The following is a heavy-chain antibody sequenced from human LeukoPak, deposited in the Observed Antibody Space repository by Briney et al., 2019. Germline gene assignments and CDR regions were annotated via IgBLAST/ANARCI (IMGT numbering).Heavy chain of an antibody. Sequence: SETLSLTCTVSGGSISSYYWSWIRQPPGKGLEWIGYIYYSGSTNYNPSLKSRVTISVDTSKNQFSLKLSSVTAADTAVYYCARQLGREWLEGNYWGQGTLVTVSS. V-gene: IGHV4-59*08. CDR1: GGSISSYY. J-gene: IGHJ4*02. CDR3: ARQLGREWLEGNY. D-gene: IGHD3-3*01. CDR2: IYYSGST.